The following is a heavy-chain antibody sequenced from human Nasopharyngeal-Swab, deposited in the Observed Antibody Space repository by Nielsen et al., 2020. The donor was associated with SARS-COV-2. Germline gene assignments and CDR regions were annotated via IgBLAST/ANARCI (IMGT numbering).Heavy chain of an antibody. D-gene: IGHD6-13*01. CDR2: ISSSSSYI. J-gene: IGHJ6*02. V-gene: IGHV3-21*01. Sequence: GGSLRLSCAASGFTFSSYSMNWVRQAPGKGLEWVSSISSSSSYIYCADSVKGRFTISRDNAKNSLYLQMNSLRAEDTAVYYCARGAPLVAAAGTDYYYGMDVWGQGTTVTVSS. CDR3: ARGAPLVAAAGTDYYYGMDV. CDR1: GFTFSSYS.